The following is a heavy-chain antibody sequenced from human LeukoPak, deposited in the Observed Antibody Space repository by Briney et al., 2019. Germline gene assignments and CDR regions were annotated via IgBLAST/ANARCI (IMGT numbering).Heavy chain of an antibody. CDR1: GYTFTDYY. CDR3: ARVHPGYSGYDLGFDY. J-gene: IGHJ4*02. V-gene: IGHV1-2*02. D-gene: IGHD5-12*01. Sequence: ASVKVSCKASGYTFTDYYMHWVRQAPGQGLEWMGWINPNSGDTNYAQNFQDRVTMTRDTSISTAYMELSGLKSDDTAVYYCARVHPGYSGYDLGFDYWGQGTLVTVSS. CDR2: INPNSGDT.